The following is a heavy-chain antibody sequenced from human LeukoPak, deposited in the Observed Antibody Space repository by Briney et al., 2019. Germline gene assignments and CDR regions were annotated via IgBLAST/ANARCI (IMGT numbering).Heavy chain of an antibody. CDR1: GFTFDDYA. Sequence: GGSLRLSCAASGFTFDDYAMHWVRQAPGKGLEWVSGITWNSDSIDYADSVKGRFTISRDNAKNSLFLQMNSLRADDTAVYYCARDHAFSYYYYYMDVWGQGALVTVSS. V-gene: IGHV3-9*01. J-gene: IGHJ6*03. D-gene: IGHD3-3*01. CDR2: ITWNSDSI. CDR3: ARDHAFSYYYYYMDV.